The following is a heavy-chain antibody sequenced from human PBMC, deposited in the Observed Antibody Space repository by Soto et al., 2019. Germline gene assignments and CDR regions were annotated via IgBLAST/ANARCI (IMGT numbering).Heavy chain of an antibody. D-gene: IGHD6-6*01. Sequence: PGGSLRLSCAASGFTFSSYWMSWVRQAPGKGLEWVANIKQDGSEKYYVDSVKGRFTISRDNAKNSLYLQMNSLRAEDTAVYYCARADYSSTWYYYYYGMDVWGQGTTVTVS. CDR3: ARADYSSTWYYYYYGMDV. V-gene: IGHV3-7*03. CDR1: GFTFSSYW. J-gene: IGHJ6*02. CDR2: IKQDGSEK.